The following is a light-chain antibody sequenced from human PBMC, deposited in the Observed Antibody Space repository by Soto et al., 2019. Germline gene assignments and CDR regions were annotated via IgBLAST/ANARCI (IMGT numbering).Light chain of an antibody. CDR1: PSVDSN. J-gene: IGKJ4*01. V-gene: IGKV3D-15*01. CDR2: GAS. Sequence: EIVMTQSPATLSVSPGEGATLSCRTSPSVDSNLAWYQQKPGQAPRLLIFGASTRATGIPARFSSSGSGTDFNLPISSLQSEDFAVYFCQQYYKWPLTFGGGTKVEIK. CDR3: QQYYKWPLT.